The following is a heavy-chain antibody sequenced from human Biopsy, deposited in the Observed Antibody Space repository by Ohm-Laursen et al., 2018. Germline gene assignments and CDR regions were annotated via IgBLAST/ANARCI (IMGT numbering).Heavy chain of an antibody. J-gene: IGHJ2*01. CDR2: VYYTGST. Sequence: SETLSLTCTVSGDSISSYYWSWIRQPPGKGLEWIGYVYYTGSTDYNPSLQSRVTIPVDTSKNHFSLRLRSVTPADTAIYCARDRGYYSDRTVPGYFDLWGRGTLVTVSS. CDR1: GDSISSYY. CDR3: ARDRGYYSDRTVPGYFDL. D-gene: IGHD3-22*01. V-gene: IGHV4-59*01.